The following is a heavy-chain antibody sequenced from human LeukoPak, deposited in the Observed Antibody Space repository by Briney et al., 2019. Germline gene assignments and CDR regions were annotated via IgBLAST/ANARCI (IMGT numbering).Heavy chain of an antibody. CDR1: GFTLSSYE. D-gene: IGHD2-15*01. CDR3: ARTPKGSGYYYYMDV. V-gene: IGHV3-48*03. J-gene: IGHJ6*03. CDR2: ISGSGSTI. Sequence: GGSLRLSCAASGFTLSSYEMNWVRQAPGKGLEWVSYISGSGSTIYYADSVKGRFTISRDNAKNSLYLQMNSLRAEDTAVYYCARTPKGSGYYYYMDVWGKGTTVTISS.